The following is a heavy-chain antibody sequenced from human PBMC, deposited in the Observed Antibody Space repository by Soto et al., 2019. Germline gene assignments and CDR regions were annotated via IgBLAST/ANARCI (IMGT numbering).Heavy chain of an antibody. D-gene: IGHD4-17*01. J-gene: IGHJ4*02. V-gene: IGHV4-39*07. CDR3: VAYGDSFDS. CDR1: GDTISSSNYA. CDR2: IYYSGST. Sequence: SESLSLTCTVSGDTISSSNYAWGWIRQPPGKGLEWIGYIYYSGSTYYNPSLKSRVTISVDTTKKQFSLKLSYVTAADTAVYYCVAYGDSFDSWGQGTLVTVSS.